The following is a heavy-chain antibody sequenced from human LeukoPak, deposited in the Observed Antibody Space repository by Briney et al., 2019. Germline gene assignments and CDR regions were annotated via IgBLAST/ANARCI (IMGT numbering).Heavy chain of an antibody. CDR1: GDSISSINYY. CDR3: ARSPDVVLWFGELLAFHFDF. J-gene: IGHJ4*02. Sequence: PSETLSLTCTVSGDSISSINYYWGWVRQPPGQGLEWIGNIYYTGGSTNYNPSLKSRVTISVDTSKNQFSLQLRSVTAADTAVYYCARSPDVVLWFGELLAFHFDFWGQGHLVSVSS. D-gene: IGHD3-10*01. CDR2: IYYTGGST. V-gene: IGHV4-39*01.